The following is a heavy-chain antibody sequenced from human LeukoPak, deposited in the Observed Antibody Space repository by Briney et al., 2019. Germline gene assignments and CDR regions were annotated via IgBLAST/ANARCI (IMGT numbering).Heavy chain of an antibody. V-gene: IGHV1-69*10. Sequence: ASVKVSCKASGGTFSSYAISWVRQAPGQGLEWMGGIIPILGIANYAQKFQGRVTITADKSTSTAYMGLSSLRSEDTAVYYCARESSSWYTGAFDIWGQGTMVTVSS. CDR3: ARESSSWYTGAFDI. J-gene: IGHJ3*02. D-gene: IGHD6-13*01. CDR1: GGTFSSYA. CDR2: IIPILGIA.